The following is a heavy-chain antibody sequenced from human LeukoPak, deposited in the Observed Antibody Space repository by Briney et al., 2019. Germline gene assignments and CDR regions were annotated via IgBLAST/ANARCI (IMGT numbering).Heavy chain of an antibody. CDR3: ARHEALMGPPNWFDP. D-gene: IGHD2-8*01. CDR2: INHSGST. Sequence: SETLSLTCAVYGGSFSGYYWSWIRQPPGKGLEWIGEINHSGSTNYNPSLKSRVTISVDTSKNQFSLKLSSVTAADTAVYYCARHEALMGPPNWFDPWGQGTLVTVSS. J-gene: IGHJ5*02. V-gene: IGHV4-34*01. CDR1: GGSFSGYY.